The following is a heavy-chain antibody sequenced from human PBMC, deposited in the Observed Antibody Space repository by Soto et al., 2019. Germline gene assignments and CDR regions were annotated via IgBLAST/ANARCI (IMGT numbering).Heavy chain of an antibody. V-gene: IGHV3-21*01. CDR2: ISSSSSYI. J-gene: IGHJ4*02. CDR3: ARDGPGIAVAGTALDY. CDR1: GFTFSSYS. D-gene: IGHD6-19*01. Sequence: PGGSLRLSCAASGFTFSSYSMNWVRQAPGKGLEWVSSISSSSSYIYYADSVKGRFTISRDNAKNSLYLQMNSLRAEDTAVYYCARDGPGIAVAGTALDYWGQGTLVTVSS.